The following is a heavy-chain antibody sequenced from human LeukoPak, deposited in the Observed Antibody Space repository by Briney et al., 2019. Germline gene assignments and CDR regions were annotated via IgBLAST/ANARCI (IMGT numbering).Heavy chain of an antibody. CDR2: ISAYNGNT. Sequence: ASVKVSCKASGYTFTSYGISWVRQAPGQGLEWMGWISAYNGNTNYAQKLQGRVTMTTDTSTSTAYMELRSLRSDDTAVYYCARGGSGYYLYNWFDPWGQGTLVTVSS. CDR3: ARGGSGYYLYNWFDP. J-gene: IGHJ5*02. D-gene: IGHD3-22*01. V-gene: IGHV1-18*01. CDR1: GYTFTSYG.